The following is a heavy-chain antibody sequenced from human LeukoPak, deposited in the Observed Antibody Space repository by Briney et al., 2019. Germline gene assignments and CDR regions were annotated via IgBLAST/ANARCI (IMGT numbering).Heavy chain of an antibody. CDR2: TYTSGST. V-gene: IGHV4-61*02. Sequence: SETLSLTCTVSGGSISSGSYYWSWIRQPAGKGLEWIGRTYTSGSTNYNPSLKSRVTISVDTSKNQFSLKLSSVTAADTAVYYCARVYDSSGYYYGAIDYWGQGTLVTVSS. CDR3: ARVYDSSGYYYGAIDY. D-gene: IGHD3-22*01. CDR1: GGSISSGSYY. J-gene: IGHJ4*02.